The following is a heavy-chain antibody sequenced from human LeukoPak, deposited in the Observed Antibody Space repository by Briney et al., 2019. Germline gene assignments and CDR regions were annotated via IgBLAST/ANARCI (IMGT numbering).Heavy chain of an antibody. CDR2: ISYDGSNK. Sequence: GGSLRLSCAASGFTFSSYAMHWVRQTPGKGLEWVAVISYDGSNKYYADSVKGRFTISRDNSKNTLYLQMNSLRAEDTAVYYCARGDTAMVKPRLGYWGQGTLVTVSS. CDR3: ARGDTAMVKPRLGY. V-gene: IGHV3-30-3*01. CDR1: GFTFSSYA. D-gene: IGHD5-18*01. J-gene: IGHJ4*02.